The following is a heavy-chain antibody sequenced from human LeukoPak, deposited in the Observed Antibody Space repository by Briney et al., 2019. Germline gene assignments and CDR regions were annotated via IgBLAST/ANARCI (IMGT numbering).Heavy chain of an antibody. J-gene: IGHJ4*02. CDR2: ISISSSTI. CDR3: ARRKYSSGWLDY. D-gene: IGHD6-19*01. Sequence: GGSLRLSCAASGFTFSSFGMNWVRQAPGKGLEWISYISISSSTIYYADSVKGRFTISRDNAKNSLYLQMNSLRAEDTAVYYCARRKYSSGWLDYWGQGTLVTVSS. CDR1: GFTFSSFG. V-gene: IGHV3-48*01.